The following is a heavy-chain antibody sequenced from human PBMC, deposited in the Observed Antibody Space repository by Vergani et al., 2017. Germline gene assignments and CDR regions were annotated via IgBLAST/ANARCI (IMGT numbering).Heavy chain of an antibody. J-gene: IGHJ4*02. D-gene: IGHD6-13*01. CDR3: ARDTAAAGTTPFDY. CDR1: GGTFKSNT. Sequence: QVQLVQSGAEVKKPGSSVKVSCKTSGGTFKSNTFSWVRQAPGQGLEWMGGIIPIFGTADYAQDFQGRLSITADESTSTVYMELSSLRSDDTAVYYCARDTAAAGTTPFDYWGQGTLVTVSS. CDR2: IIPIFGTA. V-gene: IGHV1-69*01.